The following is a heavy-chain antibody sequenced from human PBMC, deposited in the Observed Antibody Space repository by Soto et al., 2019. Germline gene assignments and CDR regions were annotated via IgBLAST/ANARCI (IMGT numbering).Heavy chain of an antibody. V-gene: IGHV4-30-4*01. CDR2: IYYSGST. J-gene: IGHJ6*02. Sequence: PSETLSLTCTVSGCSISSGDYYWSWIRQPPGKGLEWIGYIYYSGSTYYNPSLKSRVTISVDTSKSQFSLKLSSVTAADTAVYYCARDRSSSGWDRLNYYYYGMDVWGQGTTVTVSS. D-gene: IGHD6-19*01. CDR1: GCSISSGDYY. CDR3: ARDRSSSGWDRLNYYYYGMDV.